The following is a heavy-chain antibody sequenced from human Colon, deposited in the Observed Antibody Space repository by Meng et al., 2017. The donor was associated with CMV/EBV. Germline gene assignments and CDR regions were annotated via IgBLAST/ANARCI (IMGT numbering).Heavy chain of an antibody. CDR2: INPITGGT. CDR1: GYTFTGYF. V-gene: IGHV1-2*02. CDR3: ASLSGGDFDY. D-gene: IGHD1-26*01. Sequence: VLLGQSGAEVKKPGASVKVSCKASGYTFTGYFMNWVRQAPGQGLEWLGVINPITGGTNYAQKFQGRVTMTRDTSMNTAYMELSRLRSDDTAVYYCASLSGGDFDYWGQGTLVTVSS. J-gene: IGHJ4*02.